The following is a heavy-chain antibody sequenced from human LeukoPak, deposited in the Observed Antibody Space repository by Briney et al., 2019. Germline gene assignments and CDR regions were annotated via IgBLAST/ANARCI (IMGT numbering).Heavy chain of an antibody. J-gene: IGHJ4*02. Sequence: KSGGSLILSCAASGFTFTSFSFNWVRQAPGKGLEWVSSINTVATYIYYADSVRGRFTISRDYAKNSVYLQMDSLRAEDTGVYYCARLRRNADSGGFYYYYDYWGQGTLVTVSS. D-gene: IGHD3-22*01. CDR2: INTVATYI. CDR3: ARLRRNADSGGFYYYYDY. V-gene: IGHV3-21*01. CDR1: GFTFTSFS.